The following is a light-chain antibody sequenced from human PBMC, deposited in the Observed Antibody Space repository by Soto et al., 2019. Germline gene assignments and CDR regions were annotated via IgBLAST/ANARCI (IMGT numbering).Light chain of an antibody. J-gene: IGLJ2*01. CDR2: TNN. Sequence: QSVLTQSPSASETPGQRVTISCSGSSSNIGSNTVNWYQQLPGTAPKLLIYTNNQRPSGVPDRFSGSKSGTSASLAISGLQSDDEADYYCAAWDDSVNGVVFGGGTQLTVL. CDR1: SSNIGSNT. CDR3: AAWDDSVNGVV. V-gene: IGLV1-44*01.